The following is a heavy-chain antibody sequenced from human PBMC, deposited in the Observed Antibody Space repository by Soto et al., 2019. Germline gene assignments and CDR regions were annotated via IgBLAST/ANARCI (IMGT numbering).Heavy chain of an antibody. D-gene: IGHD4-17*01. V-gene: IGHV4-34*01. CDR2: INHSGST. Sequence: SETLSLTCAVYGGSFSGYYWSWIRQPPGKGLEWIGEINHSGSTNYNPSLKSRVTISVDTSKNQFSLKLSSVTAADTAVYYCARVGGLDYGDYNGWFDPWGQGTLVTVSS. CDR1: GGSFSGYY. CDR3: ARVGGLDYGDYNGWFDP. J-gene: IGHJ5*02.